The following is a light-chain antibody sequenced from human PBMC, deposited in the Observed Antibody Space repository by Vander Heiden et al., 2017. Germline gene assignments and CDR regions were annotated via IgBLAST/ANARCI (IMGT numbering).Light chain of an antibody. CDR3: QQYDSFPWT. V-gene: IGKV1-8*01. J-gene: IGKJ1*01. Sequence: AIRMTQSPSSLSASTGDRVTITCQASQNISNYLPWYQQKPGKAPKLLIYDASNLETGVPSRFSGSGSGTDFTLTISCLQSEDIATYYCQQYDSFPWTFGPGTKVEIK. CDR1: QNISNY. CDR2: DAS.